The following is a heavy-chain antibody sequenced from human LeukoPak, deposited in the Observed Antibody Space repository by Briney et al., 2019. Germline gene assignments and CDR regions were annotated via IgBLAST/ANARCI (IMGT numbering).Heavy chain of an antibody. Sequence: PSETLSLTCTVSGGSISSSSYYWGWIRQPPGKGLEWIGSIYYSGSTYYNPSLKSRVTISVDTSKNQFSLKLSSVTAADTAVYYCASNKPYSSGFYWGQGTLVTVSS. V-gene: IGHV4-39*01. D-gene: IGHD6-19*01. CDR3: ASNKPYSSGFY. J-gene: IGHJ4*02. CDR1: GGSISSSSYY. CDR2: IYYSGST.